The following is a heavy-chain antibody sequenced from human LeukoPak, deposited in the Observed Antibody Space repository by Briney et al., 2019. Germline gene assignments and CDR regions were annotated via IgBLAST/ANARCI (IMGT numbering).Heavy chain of an antibody. CDR3: ARLYSSSSGTFDI. Sequence: GESLQISCQGSGSSFTNYWIGWVRQLPGKGLEWMGIIYPGDSDTRYSPSFQGQVTISADKSISTAYLQWSSLKASDTAMYYCARLYSSSSGTFDIWGRGTMVTVSS. CDR2: IYPGDSDT. J-gene: IGHJ3*02. V-gene: IGHV5-51*01. CDR1: GSSFTNYW. D-gene: IGHD1-26*01.